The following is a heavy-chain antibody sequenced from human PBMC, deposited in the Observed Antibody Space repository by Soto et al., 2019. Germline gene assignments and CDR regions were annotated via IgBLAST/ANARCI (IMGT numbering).Heavy chain of an antibody. Sequence: EVQLVESGGGLVQPGGSLRLSCAASGFTFSSYSMNWVRQAPGKGLEWVSYISSSSSTIYYADSVKGRFTISRDNAKNSLYLQMNSLRAEDTAVYYCASGVGSPNFNWFDPWGQGTLVTVSS. CDR3: ASGVGSPNFNWFDP. V-gene: IGHV3-48*01. CDR1: GFTFSSYS. CDR2: ISSSSSTI. J-gene: IGHJ5*02. D-gene: IGHD2-2*01.